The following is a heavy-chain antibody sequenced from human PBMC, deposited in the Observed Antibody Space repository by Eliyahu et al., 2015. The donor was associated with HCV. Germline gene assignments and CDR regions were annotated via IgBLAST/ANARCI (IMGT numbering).Heavy chain of an antibody. CDR3: ARHMSVTPRDAFDI. CDR2: INHSGTT. D-gene: IGHD4-17*01. CDR1: GGSFSDYY. Sequence: QVQLQQWGAGLLKPSETLSLTCAVYGGSFSDYYWDWIRQPPGKGLEWIGEINHSGTTNYNPSLKSRVTISLDTSKNQFSLKLNSVTAADTAVYYCARHMSVTPRDAFDIWGQGTMVTVSS. J-gene: IGHJ3*02. V-gene: IGHV4-34*01.